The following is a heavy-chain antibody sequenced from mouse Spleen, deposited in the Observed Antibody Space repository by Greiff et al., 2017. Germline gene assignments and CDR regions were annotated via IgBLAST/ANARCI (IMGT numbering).Heavy chain of an antibody. CDR1: GFTFSDYY. CDR2: INYDGSST. D-gene: IGHD2-12*01. Sequence: EVKLVESEGGLVQPGSSMKLSCTASGFTFSDYYMAWVRQVPEKGLEWVANINYDGSSTYYLDSLKSRFIISRDNAKNILYLQMSSLKSEDTATYYCAREELLGAMDYWGQGTSVTVSS. J-gene: IGHJ4*01. CDR3: AREELLGAMDY. V-gene: IGHV5-16*01.